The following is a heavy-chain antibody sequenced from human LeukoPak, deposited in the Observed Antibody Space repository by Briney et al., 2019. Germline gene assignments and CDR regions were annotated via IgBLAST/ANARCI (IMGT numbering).Heavy chain of an antibody. D-gene: IGHD2-2*01. Sequence: ASVKISCKASGYTFSSYYMHWVRQAPGQGLEWMGIINPNSGSTSFAQKFQGRVSLTRDTSTTTVYMEVSSLRSEDTAVYYCARGHTFSTTWGYFDYWGQGTLVTASS. J-gene: IGHJ4*02. CDR2: INPNSGST. V-gene: IGHV1-46*01. CDR3: ARGHTFSTTWGYFDY. CDR1: GYTFSSYY.